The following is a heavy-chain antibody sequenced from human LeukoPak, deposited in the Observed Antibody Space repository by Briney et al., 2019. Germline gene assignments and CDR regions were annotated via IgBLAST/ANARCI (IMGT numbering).Heavy chain of an antibody. CDR1: GGTFSSYA. CDR3: ARDRKDSGSPRGYLDY. D-gene: IGHD1-26*01. J-gene: IGHJ4*02. V-gene: IGHV1-69*05. CDR2: IIPIFGTA. Sequence: SVKVSCKASGGTFSSYAISWVRQAPGQGLEWMGGIIPIFGTANYAQKFQGRVTITTDESTSTAYMELSSLRSEDTAVYYCARDRKDSGSPRGYLDYWGQGTLVTVPS.